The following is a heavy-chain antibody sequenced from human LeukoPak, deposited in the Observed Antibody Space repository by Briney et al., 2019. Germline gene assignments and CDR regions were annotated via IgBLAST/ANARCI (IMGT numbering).Heavy chain of an antibody. CDR2: INYSGGST. CDR1: GFTFSNYA. V-gene: IGHV3-23*01. D-gene: IGHD6-6*01. J-gene: IGHJ4*02. CDR3: AKGGAALVSDY. Sequence: GGSLRLSCTASGFTFSNYAMSWVRQAPGKGLEWVSLINYSGGSTYYADSVKGRFTISRDNSKHTLYLQMNSLRVEDTAVYYCAKGGAALVSDYWGQGTLVTVSS.